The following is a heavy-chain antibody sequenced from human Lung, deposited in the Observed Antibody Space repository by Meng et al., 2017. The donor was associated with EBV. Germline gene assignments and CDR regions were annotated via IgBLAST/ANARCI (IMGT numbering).Heavy chain of an antibody. CDR1: GGSFSGYY. D-gene: IGHD6-19*01. V-gene: IGHV4-34*01. Sequence: VQLQQWGARLLKPSETLSLTCAVYGGSFSGYYWSWIRQPPGKGLEWIGEINHSGSTNYNPSLKSRVTISVDTSKNQFSLKLSSVTAADTAVYYCARSYSSGWYTLFDYWGQGTLVTVSS. CDR3: ARSYSSGWYTLFDY. CDR2: INHSGST. J-gene: IGHJ4*02.